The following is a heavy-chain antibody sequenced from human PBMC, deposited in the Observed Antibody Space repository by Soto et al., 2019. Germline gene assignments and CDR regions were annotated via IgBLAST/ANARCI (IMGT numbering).Heavy chain of an antibody. J-gene: IGHJ6*02. CDR1: GFTFSSYA. CDR3: AKDIGRGSGSYPTPFFYYYGMDV. V-gene: IGHV3-23*01. Sequence: GGSLRLSCAASGFTFSSYAMSWVRQAPGKGLEWVSAISGSGGSTYYADSVKGRFTISRDNSKNTLYLQMNSLRAEATAVYYCAKDIGRGSGSYPTPFFYYYGMDVWGQGTTVTVSS. D-gene: IGHD3-10*01. CDR2: ISGSGGST.